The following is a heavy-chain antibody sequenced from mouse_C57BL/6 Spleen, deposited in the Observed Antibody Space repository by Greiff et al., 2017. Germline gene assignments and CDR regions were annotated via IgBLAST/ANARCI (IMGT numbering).Heavy chain of an antibody. CDR1: GYTFTSYW. CDR3: TRSDYYSSSLYWYFGV. Sequence: QVQLQQPGAELVMPGASVKLSCKASGYTFTSYWMHWVKQRPGQGLEWIGEIDPSDSYTNYTQKFKGKSTLTVDKSSSTAYMQLSSLTSEDSAVYYCTRSDYYSSSLYWYFGVWGTGTTVTVSS. D-gene: IGHD1-1*01. CDR2: IDPSDSYT. J-gene: IGHJ1*03. V-gene: IGHV1-69*01.